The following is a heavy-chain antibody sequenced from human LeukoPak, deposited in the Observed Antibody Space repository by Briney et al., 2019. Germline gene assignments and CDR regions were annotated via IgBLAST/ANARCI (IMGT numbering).Heavy chain of an antibody. CDR2: ISSSSSTI. J-gene: IGHJ4*02. Sequence: GGSLRLSCAASGFSFSTSYMNWVRQAPGKGLEWVSYISSSSSTIYYADSVKGRFTISRDNSKNTLYLQMNSLRAEDAAVYYCAKGPTVTARMVDYWGQGTLVTVSS. CDR3: AKGPTVTARMVDY. D-gene: IGHD4-11*01. V-gene: IGHV3-48*01. CDR1: GFSFSTSY.